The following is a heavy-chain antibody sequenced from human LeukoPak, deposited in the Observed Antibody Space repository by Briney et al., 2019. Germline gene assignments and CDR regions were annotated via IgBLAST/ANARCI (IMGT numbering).Heavy chain of an antibody. V-gene: IGHV3-7*01. CDR3: ARWLELMRNFDW. D-gene: IGHD5-24*01. J-gene: IGHJ4*02. CDR2: IKQDGSEK. CDR1: GFTFSNYW. Sequence: GGSLRLSCAASGFTFSNYWMSWVRQAPGKGLEWVANIKQDGSEKDYVDALKGRFTISRDNAKNSLYLQMNSLRAEDTAVYYCARWLELMRNFDWWGQGTLVTVSS.